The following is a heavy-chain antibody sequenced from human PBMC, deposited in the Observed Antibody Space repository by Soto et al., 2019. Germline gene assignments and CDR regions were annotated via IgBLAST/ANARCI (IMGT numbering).Heavy chain of an antibody. D-gene: IGHD3-22*01. CDR1: GYSFTSNW. CDR3: ARLQGYYDTSCYSVADY. Sequence: RGESLKISCKGSGYSFTSNWIGWVRQTPGKGLEWMGIIYPRDSDTRYSPSFQGQVTMSVDRSITTAYLQWTSLKASDTAMYYCARLQGYYDTSCYSVADYRGHGTLVTLSS. J-gene: IGHJ4*01. V-gene: IGHV5-51*01. CDR2: IYPRDSDT.